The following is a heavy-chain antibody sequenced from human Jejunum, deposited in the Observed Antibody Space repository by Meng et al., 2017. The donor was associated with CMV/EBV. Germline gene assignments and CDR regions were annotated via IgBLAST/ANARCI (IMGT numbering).Heavy chain of an antibody. CDR2: ISAYNGNT. J-gene: IGHJ4*02. V-gene: IGHV1-18*01. Sequence: AQLVQFGGELKEPGASLNVSCKASGYTFTNYGITWVRQAPGQGLEWMGWISAYNGNTNYAQTLQGRVTMTTDTSTSTAYMELRSLRSDDTAVYYCARVEVGITSGDYWGQGTLVTVSS. CDR1: GYTFTNYG. D-gene: IGHD1-26*01. CDR3: ARVEVGITSGDY.